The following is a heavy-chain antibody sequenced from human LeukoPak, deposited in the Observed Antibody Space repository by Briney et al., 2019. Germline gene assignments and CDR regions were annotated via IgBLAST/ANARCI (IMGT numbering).Heavy chain of an antibody. CDR3: AKDSVLDY. V-gene: IGHV3-30*18. D-gene: IGHD3-10*01. Sequence: GGSLRLSCVASGFTFSSYGMHWVRQAPGKGLEWVAVISYDGSNKYYADSVKGRFTISRDNSKNTLYLQMNSLRAEDTAVYYCAKDSVLDYWGQGTLVTVSS. J-gene: IGHJ4*02. CDR1: GFTFSSYG. CDR2: ISYDGSNK.